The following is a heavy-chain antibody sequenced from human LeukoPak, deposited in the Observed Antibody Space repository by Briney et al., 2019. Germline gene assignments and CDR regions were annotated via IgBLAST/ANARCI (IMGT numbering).Heavy chain of an antibody. CDR2: IYYSGST. Sequence: SETLSLTCTDSGGSISSYYWSWIRQPPGKGLEWIGYIYYSGSTNYNPSLKSRVTISVDTSKNQFSLKLSSVTAADTAVYYCARTQQWLSPFDYWGQGTLVTVSS. CDR1: GGSISSYY. D-gene: IGHD6-19*01. J-gene: IGHJ4*02. V-gene: IGHV4-59*01. CDR3: ARTQQWLSPFDY.